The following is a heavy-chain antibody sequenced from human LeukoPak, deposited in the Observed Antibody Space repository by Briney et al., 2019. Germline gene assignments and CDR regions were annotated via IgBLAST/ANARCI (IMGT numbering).Heavy chain of an antibody. J-gene: IGHJ4*02. CDR3: AKDLRLMVYASSFDY. D-gene: IGHD2-8*01. Sequence: PGGSLRLSCAASGFTFSSYSMNWVRQAPGKGLEGVSYISSSSSTIYYADSVKGRFTISRDNAKNSLYLQMNSLRAEDTAVYYCAKDLRLMVYASSFDYWGQGTLVTVSS. CDR1: GFTFSSYS. V-gene: IGHV3-48*01. CDR2: ISSSSSTI.